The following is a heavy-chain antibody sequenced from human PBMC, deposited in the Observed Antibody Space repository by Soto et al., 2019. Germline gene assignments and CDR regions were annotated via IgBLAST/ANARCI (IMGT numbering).Heavy chain of an antibody. CDR2: IYTSGST. J-gene: IGHJ6*02. CDR1: GGSISSYY. Sequence: SETLSLTCTVSGGSISSYYWSWIRQPAGKGLEWIGRIYTSGSTNYNPSLKSRVTMSVDTSKNQFSLKLSSVTAADTAVYYCARVGYCSSTSCPFGMDVWGQGTTVTVSS. CDR3: ARVGYCSSTSCPFGMDV. V-gene: IGHV4-4*07. D-gene: IGHD2-2*01.